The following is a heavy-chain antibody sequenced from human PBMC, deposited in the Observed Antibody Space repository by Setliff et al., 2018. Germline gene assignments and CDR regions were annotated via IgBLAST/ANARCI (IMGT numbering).Heavy chain of an antibody. CDR3: ARNGDSSGYPYDAFDI. V-gene: IGHV1-69*10. D-gene: IGHD3-22*01. CDR2: IIPILGIA. Sequence: ASVKVSCKASGGTFSSYAISWVRQAPGQGLEWMGGIIPILGIANYAQKFQGRVTITADKSTSTAYMELSSLRSEDTAVYYCARNGDSSGYPYDAFDIWGQGTMVTVSS. J-gene: IGHJ3*02. CDR1: GGTFSSYA.